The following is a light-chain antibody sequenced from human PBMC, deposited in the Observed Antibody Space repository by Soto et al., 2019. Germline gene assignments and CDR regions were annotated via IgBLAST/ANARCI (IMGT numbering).Light chain of an antibody. Sequence: TLSPGTXSLEPGQRAPSRWRDSKSVSSSYLAWFQHKTGQAXXLXIXGAYNRANGITARFSGSGYGTAFTLNISSSQSEDFAVYFCHQNNKWAVITCGVGTKVAI. V-gene: IGKV3-15*01. CDR3: HQNNKWAVIT. CDR1: KSVSSSY. J-gene: IGKJ4*01. CDR2: GAY.